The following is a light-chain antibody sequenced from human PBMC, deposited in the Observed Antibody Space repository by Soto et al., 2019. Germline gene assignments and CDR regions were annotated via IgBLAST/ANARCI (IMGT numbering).Light chain of an antibody. J-gene: IGKJ1*01. CDR1: QSVSSSY. CDR2: GAS. Sequence: IVLMQSPVTLSVSPGEGATLSCRASQSVSSSYLAWYQQKPGQAPRLLIYGASTRATGIPDRFRGYGSGTDFTLTISRLEPEDFAVYYCQQYDNSWTFGQGTKVEIK. CDR3: QQYDNSWT. V-gene: IGKV3-20*01.